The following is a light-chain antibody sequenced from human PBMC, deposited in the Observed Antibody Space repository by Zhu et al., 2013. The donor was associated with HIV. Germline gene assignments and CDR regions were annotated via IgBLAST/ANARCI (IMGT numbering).Light chain of an antibody. V-gene: IGLV2-23*01. J-gene: IGLJ1*01. CDR1: SSDVGSYNL. CDR2: EGS. CDR3: AAWDDSLSGYV. Sequence: QSALTQPASVSGSPGQSITISCTGTSSDVGSYNLVSWYQQHPGKAPKLMIYEGSKRPSGVSNRFSGSKSGNTASLTISGLQAEDEADYYCAAWDDSLSGYVFGTGTKVTVL.